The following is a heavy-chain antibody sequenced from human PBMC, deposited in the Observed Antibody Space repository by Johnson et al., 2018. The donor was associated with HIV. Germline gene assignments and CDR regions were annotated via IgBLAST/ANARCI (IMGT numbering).Heavy chain of an antibody. J-gene: IGHJ3*02. Sequence: VQLVESGGGLVQPGGSLRLSCAASGFTFSSYAMSWVRQAPGKGLEWVSAISGSGGSTYSADSVKGRFTISRDNSKNTLYRQMNSLRAEDTAVYYCAKGNGDRSAFGIWGQGTMVTVSS. V-gene: IGHV3-23*04. CDR3: AKGNGDRSAFGI. D-gene: IGHD4-17*01. CDR2: ISGSGGST. CDR1: GFTFSSYA.